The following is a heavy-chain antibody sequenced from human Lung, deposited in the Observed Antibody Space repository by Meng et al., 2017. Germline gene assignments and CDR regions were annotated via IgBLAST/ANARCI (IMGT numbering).Heavy chain of an antibody. Sequence: QVHLVQSGAEVKKPGVPGKVPCKAFGYTFTNYAMHWVRQAPGQGLEWMGWINAGSENTEYSQKFQGRVTLTRDTSATTAYMELRSLKSEDTAIYYCARDIVVTFGELTTLDSWGQGTLVTVSS. CDR2: INAGSENT. J-gene: IGHJ4*02. V-gene: IGHV1-3*01. CDR1: GYTFTNYA. D-gene: IGHD2-21*01. CDR3: ARDIVVTFGELTTLDS.